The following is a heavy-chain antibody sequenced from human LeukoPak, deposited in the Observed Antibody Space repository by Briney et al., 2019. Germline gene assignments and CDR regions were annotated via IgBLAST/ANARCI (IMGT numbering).Heavy chain of an antibody. D-gene: IGHD6-13*01. J-gene: IGHJ4*02. Sequence: SETLSLTCTVSGYSISSGYFWGWIRQAPGKGQEWIGSSYPSGSIYYNPSLKSRFSISVDTSKNQFCLKLTSVTVAYTAVYYCAREERDKSWYVVGDYWGQGTLVTVSS. CDR3: AREERDKSWYVVGDY. V-gene: IGHV4-38-2*02. CDR2: SYPSGSI. CDR1: GYSISSGYF.